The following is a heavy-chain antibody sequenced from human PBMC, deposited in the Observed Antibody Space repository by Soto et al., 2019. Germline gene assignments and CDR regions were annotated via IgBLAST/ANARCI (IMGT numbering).Heavy chain of an antibody. V-gene: IGHV3-23*01. D-gene: IGHD2-15*01. J-gene: IGHJ3*02. CDR1: GFSFSSYA. CDR2: IKGSTT. CDR3: AKDGGNFFNEFDT. Sequence: EVQLLESGGNLVQPGGSLRLSCAASGFSFSSYAMSWVRQAPGKGLEWVSSIKGSTTVYADSVKGRFTISRDDSERTLYVQMNNPRAEDTAVYYCAKDGGNFFNEFDTWGQGTPVTVSS.